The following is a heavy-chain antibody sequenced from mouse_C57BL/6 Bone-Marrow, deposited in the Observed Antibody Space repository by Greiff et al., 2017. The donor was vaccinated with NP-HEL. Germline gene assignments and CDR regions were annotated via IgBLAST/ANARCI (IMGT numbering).Heavy chain of an antibody. J-gene: IGHJ4*01. CDR3: ARGAQNYAMDD. CDR2: ISSGSSTI. CDR1: GFTFSDYG. V-gene: IGHV5-17*01. Sequence: EVMLVESGGGLVKPGGSLKLSCAASGFTFSDYGMHWVRQAPEKGLEWVAYISSGSSTIYYADTVKGRFTISRDNAKNTLFLQMTSLRSEDTAMYYCARGAQNYAMDDWGQGTSVTVSS.